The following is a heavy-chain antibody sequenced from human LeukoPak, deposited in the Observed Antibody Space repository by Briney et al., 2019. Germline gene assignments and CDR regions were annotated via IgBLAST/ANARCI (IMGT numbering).Heavy chain of an antibody. V-gene: IGHV4-4*07. CDR3: AKDRGRIAAAGTFDY. CDR2: IYSSGST. D-gene: IGHD6-13*01. CDR1: GGSISSYY. J-gene: IGHJ4*02. Sequence: SETLSLTCTVSGGSISSYYWSWIRQPAGKGLEWIGRIYSSGSTNYNPSLKSRVTISVDKSKNQFSLKLSSVTAADTAVYYCAKDRGRIAAAGTFDYWGQGTLATVSS.